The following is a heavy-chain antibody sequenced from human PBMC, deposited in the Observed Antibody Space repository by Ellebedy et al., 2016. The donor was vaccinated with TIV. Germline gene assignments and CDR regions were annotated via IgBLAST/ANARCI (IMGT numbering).Heavy chain of an antibody. CDR1: GGSIRSGDYY. CDR2: ISYSGNT. V-gene: IGHV4-30-4*01. J-gene: IGHJ4*02. CDR3: ARGGDGYIHY. D-gene: IGHD5-24*01. Sequence: MPSETLSPTCTVSGGSIRSGDYYWSSIRQPPGKGLEWIGYISYSGNTYHNPSLKSRVTISVDTSKNQFSLKLSSVTAADTAVYYCARGGDGYIHYWGQGTLVTVSS.